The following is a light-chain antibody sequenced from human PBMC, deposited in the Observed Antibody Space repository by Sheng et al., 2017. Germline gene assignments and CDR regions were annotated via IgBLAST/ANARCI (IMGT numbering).Light chain of an antibody. J-gene: IGKJ3*01. CDR1: QSISSW. V-gene: IGKV1-5*03. CDR3: QRYNSYSFT. Sequence: DIQMTQSPSTLSASVGDRVTITCRASQSISSWLAWYQQKPGKAPKLLIYKASSLESGVPSRFSGSGSGTEFTLTISSLQPDDFATYYCQRYNSYSFTFGPGTKVDI. CDR2: KAS.